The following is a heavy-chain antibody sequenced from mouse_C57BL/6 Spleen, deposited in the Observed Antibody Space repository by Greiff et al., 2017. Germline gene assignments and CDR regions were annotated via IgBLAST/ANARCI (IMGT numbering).Heavy chain of an antibody. CDR1: GYTFTDYN. D-gene: IGHD4-1*02. Sequence: VQLQQSGPELVKPGASVKMSCKASGYTFTDYNMHWVKQSHGKSLEWIGYINPNNGGTSYNQKFKGKATLTVNKSSSTAYMELRSLTSEDSAVYYCARDDLPTGDWFAYWGQGTLVTVSA. V-gene: IGHV1-22*01. CDR2: INPNNGGT. CDR3: ARDDLPTGDWFAY. J-gene: IGHJ3*01.